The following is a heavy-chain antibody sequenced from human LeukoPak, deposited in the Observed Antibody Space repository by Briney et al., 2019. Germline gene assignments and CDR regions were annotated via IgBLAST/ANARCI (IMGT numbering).Heavy chain of an antibody. D-gene: IGHD6-13*01. V-gene: IGHV3-30-3*01. Sequence: GGSLRLSCAASGFTFSSYAMHWVRQAPGKGLEWVAVISYDGSNKYYADSVKGRFTISRDNSKNTLYLQMNSLRAEDTAVYYCARSDTKRYSSSFYLDYWGQGTLVTVSS. CDR1: GFTFSSYA. CDR2: ISYDGSNK. J-gene: IGHJ4*02. CDR3: ARSDTKRYSSSFYLDY.